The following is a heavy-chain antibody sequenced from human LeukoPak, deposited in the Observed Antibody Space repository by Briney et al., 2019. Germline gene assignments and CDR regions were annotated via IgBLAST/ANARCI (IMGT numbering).Heavy chain of an antibody. D-gene: IGHD3-10*01. CDR3: ARDGITMRILEY. Sequence: PGGSLRLSCAASGFTFSSYEMNWVRQAPGKGLEWVSYISGSGSSIYYADSVKGRFTISRDNAKNSLYLQMNSLRAEDTAVYYCARDGITMRILEYWGQGTLVTVSS. CDR1: GFTFSSYE. V-gene: IGHV3-48*03. CDR2: ISGSGSSI. J-gene: IGHJ4*02.